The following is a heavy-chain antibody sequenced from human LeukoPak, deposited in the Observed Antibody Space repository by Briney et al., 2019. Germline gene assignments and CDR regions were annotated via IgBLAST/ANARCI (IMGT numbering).Heavy chain of an antibody. J-gene: IGHJ4*02. CDR3: ASVGYSSSWSVHDY. CDR1: GFTFSSYS. Sequence: GGSLRLSCAASGFTFSSYSMNWVRQAPGKGLEWVSYISSSSSTIYYADSVKGRFTISRDNAKNSLYLQMNSLRAEDTAVYYCASVGYSSSWSVHDYWGQGTLVTVSS. D-gene: IGHD6-13*01. CDR2: ISSSSSTI. V-gene: IGHV3-48*04.